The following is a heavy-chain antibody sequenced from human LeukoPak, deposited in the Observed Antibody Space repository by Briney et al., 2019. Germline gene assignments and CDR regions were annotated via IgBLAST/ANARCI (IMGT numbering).Heavy chain of an antibody. CDR2: IKSKTDGGTT. Sequence: GGSLRLSCAASGFTFSSYAMSWVRQAPGKGLEWVGRIKSKTDGGTTDYAAPVKGRFTISRDDSKNTLYLQMNSLKTEDTAVYYCTTDLELDYYDYVWGSYRYDYWGQGTLVTVSS. CDR3: TTDLELDYYDYVWGSYRYDY. CDR1: GFTFSSYA. J-gene: IGHJ4*02. D-gene: IGHD3-16*02. V-gene: IGHV3-15*01.